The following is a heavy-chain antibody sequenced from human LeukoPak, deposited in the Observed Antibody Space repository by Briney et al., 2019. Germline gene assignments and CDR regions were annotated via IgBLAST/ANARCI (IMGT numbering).Heavy chain of an antibody. Sequence: GASVKVSCKASGYTFTSYYMHWVRQAPGQGLEWMGIINPSGGSTSYAQKFQGRVTMTRDMSTSTVYMELSSLRSEDTAVYYCASVGVDIVATIMRGGAMDVWGKGTTVTVSS. J-gene: IGHJ6*03. D-gene: IGHD5-12*01. CDR2: INPSGGST. CDR3: ASVGVDIVATIMRGGAMDV. CDR1: GYTFTSYY. V-gene: IGHV1-46*01.